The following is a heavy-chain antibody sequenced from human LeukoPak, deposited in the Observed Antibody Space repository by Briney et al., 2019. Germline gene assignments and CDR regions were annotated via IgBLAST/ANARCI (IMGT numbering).Heavy chain of an antibody. D-gene: IGHD3-22*01. CDR3: ATEAPNADYYYDSSGPFDY. J-gene: IGHJ4*02. CDR2: INPNSGGT. CDR1: GYTFTGYY. V-gene: IGHV1-2*02. Sequence: ASVKVSCKASGYTFTGYYMHWVRQAPGQGLEWMGWINPNSGGTNYAQKFQGRVTMTRDTSISTAYMELSRLRSDDTAVYYCATEAPNADYYYDSSGPFDYWGQGTLVTVSS.